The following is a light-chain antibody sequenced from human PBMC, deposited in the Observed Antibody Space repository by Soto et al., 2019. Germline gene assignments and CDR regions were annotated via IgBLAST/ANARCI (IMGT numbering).Light chain of an antibody. CDR1: SSDVGGYNY. J-gene: IGLJ1*01. CDR3: CSYTTSNTRQIV. Sequence: QSVLTQPASVSGSPGQSITISCTGTSSDVGGYNYVSWYQHRPGKAPKLMIYDVSNRPSGVSNLFSGSKSGNTASLTISGLQPEDEADYYCCSYTTSNTRQIVFGTGTKVTVL. CDR2: DVS. V-gene: IGLV2-14*03.